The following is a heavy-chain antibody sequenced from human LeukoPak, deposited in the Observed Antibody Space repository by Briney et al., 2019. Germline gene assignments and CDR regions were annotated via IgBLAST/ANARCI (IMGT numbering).Heavy chain of an antibody. J-gene: IGHJ4*02. CDR3: AADVPSPLAQIDY. Sequence: GGSLRLSCAASGFTFSNAWMSWVRQAPGKGLEWVARITADGTTDYAAPVKGRFTISRDDSMNTLSLQMDSLKTGDTAVYYCAADVPSPLAQIDYGGQGTPVTVSS. D-gene: IGHD1-14*01. V-gene: IGHV3-15*01. CDR1: GFTFSNAW. CDR2: ITADGTT.